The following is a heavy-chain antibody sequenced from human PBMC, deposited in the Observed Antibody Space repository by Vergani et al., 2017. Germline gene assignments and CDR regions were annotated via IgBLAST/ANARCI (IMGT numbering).Heavy chain of an antibody. J-gene: IGHJ6*02. D-gene: IGHD3-22*01. Sequence: EVQLLESGGGLVQPGGSLRLSCAASGFTFSSYAMSWVRQAPGKGLEWVSAISGSGGSTYYADSVKGRFTISRDNSKSTLYLQMNSLRAEDTAVYYCARKNYYDSSGYYLGGMDVWGQGTTVTVSS. CDR1: GFTFSSYA. CDR2: ISGSGGST. V-gene: IGHV3-23*01. CDR3: ARKNYYDSSGYYLGGMDV.